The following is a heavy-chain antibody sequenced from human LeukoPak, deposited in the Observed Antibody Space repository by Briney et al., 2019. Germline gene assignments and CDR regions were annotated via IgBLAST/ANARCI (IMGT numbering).Heavy chain of an antibody. J-gene: IGHJ6*02. Sequence: ASVKVSCKASGYTFTGYYMHWVRQAPGQGLEWMGWINPNSGGTNYAQKFQGRVTMTRDTSISTAYMELSRLRSDDTAVYYCARGTPYTGIAAFPGGIYYDGMDVWGQGTTVTVSS. CDR2: INPNSGGT. V-gene: IGHV1-2*02. D-gene: IGHD6-13*01. CDR1: GYTFTGYY. CDR3: ARGTPYTGIAAFPGGIYYDGMDV.